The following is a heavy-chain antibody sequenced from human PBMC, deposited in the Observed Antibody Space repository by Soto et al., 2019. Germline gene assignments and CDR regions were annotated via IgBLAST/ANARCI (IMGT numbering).Heavy chain of an antibody. CDR2: ISYDGSNK. J-gene: IGHJ2*01. Sequence: QVQLVESGGCVVQPGRSLRLSCAASGFTFSSYGMNWVSQAPGKGLEWVAVISYDGSNKYYADSVKGRFTISRDNSKNTLYLQMNSLRAEDTAVYFCAKDHYTVTGNYWYFDLWGRGTLVTVSS. V-gene: IGHV3-30*18. CDR1: GFTFSSYG. CDR3: AKDHYTVTGNYWYFDL. D-gene: IGHD4-17*01.